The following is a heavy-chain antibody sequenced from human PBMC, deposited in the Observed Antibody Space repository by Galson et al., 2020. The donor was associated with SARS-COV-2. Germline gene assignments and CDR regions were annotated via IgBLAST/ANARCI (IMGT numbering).Heavy chain of an antibody. J-gene: IGHJ6*02. V-gene: IGHV6-1*01. D-gene: IGHD3-3*01. CDR1: GDSVSSNSAA. CDR3: ARVGRITIFGVVTYGYYYGMDV. CDR2: TYYRSKWYN. Sequence: SQTLSLTCAISGDSVSSNSAAWNWIRQSPSRGLEWLGRTYYRSKWYNDYAVSVKSRITINPDTSKNQFSLQLNSVTPEDTAVYYCARVGRITIFGVVTYGYYYGMDVWGQGTTVTVAS.